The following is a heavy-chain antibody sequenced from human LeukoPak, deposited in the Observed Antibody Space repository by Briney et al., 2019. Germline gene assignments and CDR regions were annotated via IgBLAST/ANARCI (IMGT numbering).Heavy chain of an antibody. V-gene: IGHV3-74*01. Sequence: PGGSLRLSCAASGFTFSSYWMHWVRHAPGKGLVWVSRINSDGSSTSYADSVKGRFTISRDNAKNTLYLQMNSLRAEDTAVYYCARDRSVLLWFGELDPRDAFDIWGQGTMVTVSS. CDR1: GFTFSSYW. CDR3: ARDRSVLLWFGELDPRDAFDI. D-gene: IGHD3-10*01. J-gene: IGHJ3*02. CDR2: INSDGSST.